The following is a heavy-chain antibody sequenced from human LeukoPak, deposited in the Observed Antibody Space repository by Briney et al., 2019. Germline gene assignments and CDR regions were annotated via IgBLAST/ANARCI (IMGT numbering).Heavy chain of an antibody. D-gene: IGHD3-9*01. J-gene: IGHJ4*02. CDR3: AREPAIISTPPDY. V-gene: IGHV1-2*02. CDR2: INPNSGGT. CDR1: GYTFTGYY. Sequence: ASVKVSCKASGYTFTGYYMHWVRQAPGQGLEWMGWINPNSGGTNYAQKFQGRVTMTRDTSISTAYMELSRLRSDDTAVYYCAREPAIISTPPDYRGQGTLVTVSS.